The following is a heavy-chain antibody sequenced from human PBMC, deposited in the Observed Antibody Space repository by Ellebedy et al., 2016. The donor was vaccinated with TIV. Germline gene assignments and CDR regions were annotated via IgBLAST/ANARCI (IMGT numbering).Heavy chain of an antibody. CDR1: GYTFTTYA. CDR3: AREVITADNIQPTFDY. Sequence: AASVKVSCKASGYTFTTYAMHWVRQAPGQRLEWMGRINAGSGNTKYSQKFQGRVTITRDTSASTAFVELSSLRSEDTAVYVCAREVITADNIQPTFDYWGQGTLVTVSS. D-gene: IGHD4-11*01. J-gene: IGHJ4*02. V-gene: IGHV1-3*01. CDR2: INAGSGNT.